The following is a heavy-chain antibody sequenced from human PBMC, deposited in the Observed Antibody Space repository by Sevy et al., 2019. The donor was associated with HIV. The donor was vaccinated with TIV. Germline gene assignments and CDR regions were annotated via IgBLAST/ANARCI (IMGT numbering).Heavy chain of an antibody. CDR1: GFIFSSYS. Sequence: GGSLRLSCTASGFIFSSYSMNWVRQAPGKGLEWISYISTGSTTIYYADSVKGRFTVSRDNARSSLFLQMNSLRDEDTAVYYRAIDPRDGGDYWGQGTLVTVSS. CDR3: AIDPRDGGDY. D-gene: IGHD3-16*01. CDR2: ISTGSTTI. J-gene: IGHJ4*02. V-gene: IGHV3-48*02.